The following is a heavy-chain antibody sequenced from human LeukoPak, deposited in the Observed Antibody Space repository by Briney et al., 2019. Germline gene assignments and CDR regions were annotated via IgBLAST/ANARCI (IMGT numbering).Heavy chain of an antibody. D-gene: IGHD2-15*01. Sequence: SETLSLTCTVSGSSISSYYWSWIRQPPGKGLEWIGYIYYSGSTNYNPSLKSRVTISVDTSKNQFSLKLSSVTAADTAVYYCAISRGGKVDYWGQGTLVTVSS. V-gene: IGHV4-59*01. CDR3: AISRGGKVDY. J-gene: IGHJ4*02. CDR1: GSSISSYY. CDR2: IYYSGST.